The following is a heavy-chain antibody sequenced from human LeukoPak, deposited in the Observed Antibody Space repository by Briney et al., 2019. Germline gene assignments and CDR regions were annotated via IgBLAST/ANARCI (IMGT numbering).Heavy chain of an antibody. J-gene: IGHJ3*02. V-gene: IGHV1-2*02. Sequence: GASVKVSCKASGYTFTGYYMHWVRQAPGQGLGWMGWINPNSGGTNHAQKFQGRVTMTRDTSISTAYMELSRLRSDDTAVYYCATASGWSVEAFDIWGQGTMVTVSS. CDR3: ATASGWSVEAFDI. D-gene: IGHD6-19*01. CDR1: GYTFTGYY. CDR2: INPNSGGT.